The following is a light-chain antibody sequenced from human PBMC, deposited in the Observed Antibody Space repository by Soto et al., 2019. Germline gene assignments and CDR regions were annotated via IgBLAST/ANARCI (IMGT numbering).Light chain of an antibody. J-gene: IGLJ2*01. CDR1: RSNIGSNT. Sequence: QSVLTQPPSASGTPGQRVTIPCSGSRSNIGSNTVNWYQQFPGTAPKLLIYTNNQRPSGVPVRFSASKSGTSASLAISGLQSEDEADYYCAAWDDSLNGPVFGGGTKLTGL. V-gene: IGLV1-44*01. CDR3: AAWDDSLNGPV. CDR2: TNN.